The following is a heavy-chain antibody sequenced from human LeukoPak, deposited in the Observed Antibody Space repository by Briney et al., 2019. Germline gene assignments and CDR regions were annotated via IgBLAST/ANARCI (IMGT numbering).Heavy chain of an antibody. D-gene: IGHD4-17*01. J-gene: IGHJ6*02. Sequence: PGGSLRLSCAASGFTFDDYAMHWVRQAPGKGLEWVSLISGDGGSTYYADSVKGRFTISRDNSKNSLYLQMNSLRTEDTALYYCAKGAVTTTFASILKYYYYGMDVWGQGTTVTVSS. CDR1: GFTFDDYA. CDR3: AKGAVTTTFASILKYYYYGMDV. V-gene: IGHV3-43*02. CDR2: ISGDGGST.